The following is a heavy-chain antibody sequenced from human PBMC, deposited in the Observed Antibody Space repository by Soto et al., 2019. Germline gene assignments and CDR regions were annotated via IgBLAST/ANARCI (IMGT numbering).Heavy chain of an antibody. D-gene: IGHD3-10*01. CDR1: GGSFSGYY. Sequence: SETLSLTCAVYGGSFSGYYWSWIRQPPGKGLEWIGEINHSGSTNYNPSLKSRVTISVDTSKNQFSLKLSSVTAADTAVYYCARDGSWSITMFRGVNYFLDFCGQGTLVTVSS. V-gene: IGHV4-34*01. J-gene: IGHJ4*02. CDR2: INHSGST. CDR3: ARDGSWSITMFRGVNYFLDF.